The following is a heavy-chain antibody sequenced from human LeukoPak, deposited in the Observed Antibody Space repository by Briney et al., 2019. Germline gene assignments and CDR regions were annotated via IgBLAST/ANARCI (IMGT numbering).Heavy chain of an antibody. D-gene: IGHD6-19*01. J-gene: IGHJ4*02. CDR1: GFTFSDYS. CDR2: ISTSSTYI. CDR3: VSAGSGWLIDH. Sequence: PGGSLRLSCAVSGFTFSDYSMNWVRQAPGKGLEWVSSISTSSTYIYYADSVKGRFTISRDNAKKLLYLQMNSLRAEDTAVYYCVSAGSGWLIDHWGQGTLVTVST. V-gene: IGHV3-21*01.